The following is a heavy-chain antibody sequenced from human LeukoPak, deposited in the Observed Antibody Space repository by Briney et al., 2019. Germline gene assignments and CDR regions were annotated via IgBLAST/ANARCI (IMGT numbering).Heavy chain of an antibody. CDR2: ISSSSSTI. J-gene: IGHJ4*02. V-gene: IGHV3-11*04. CDR1: GFTFSDYY. D-gene: IGHD3-22*01. Sequence: GGSLRLSCAASGFTFSDYYMSWIRQAPGKGLEWVSYISSSSSTIYYADSVKGRFTISRDNAKNSLYLQMNSLRAEDTAVYYCASVGASYDSSGYYHLYFDYWGQGTLVTVSS. CDR3: ASVGASYDSSGYYHLYFDY.